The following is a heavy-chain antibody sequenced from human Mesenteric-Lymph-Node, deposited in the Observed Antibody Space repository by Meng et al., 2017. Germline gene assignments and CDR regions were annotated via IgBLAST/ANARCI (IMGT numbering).Heavy chain of an antibody. CDR3: ASQDSSELDY. J-gene: IGHJ4*02. CDR2: MNPNSGNK. V-gene: IGHV1-8*01. CDR1: GYTFTSYD. Sequence: QLKMVSSGAEWKTPGVLVKVSCKASGYTFTSYDINWVRQAHGQGLEWMGWMNPNSGNKGYAQKFQGRVTMTRNTSISTAYMELSSLRSEDTAGYYCASQDSSELDYWGQGTLVTVSS. D-gene: IGHD6-19*01.